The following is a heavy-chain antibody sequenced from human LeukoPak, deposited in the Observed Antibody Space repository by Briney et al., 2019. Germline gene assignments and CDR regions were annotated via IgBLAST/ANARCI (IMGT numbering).Heavy chain of an antibody. V-gene: IGHV3-23*01. Sequence: PGGSLRLSCAGSGITFRIYAMTWVRQAPGKGLEWVSAISGSGSMTYYADPVKGRFTISRDKSNNTLYLQMNSLRAEDTALYYCAKTGDYFDSTDYYRPDAFDIWGQGTMVTVSS. J-gene: IGHJ3*02. CDR1: GITFRIYA. CDR2: ISGSGSMT. CDR3: AKTGDYFDSTDYYRPDAFDI. D-gene: IGHD3-22*01.